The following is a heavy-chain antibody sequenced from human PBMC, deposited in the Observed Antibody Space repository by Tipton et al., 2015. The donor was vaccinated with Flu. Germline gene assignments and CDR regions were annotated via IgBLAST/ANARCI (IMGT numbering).Heavy chain of an antibody. V-gene: IGHV4-38-2*02. CDR1: GDSIGSDYF. CDR2: VHRTGNP. J-gene: IGHJ5*02. D-gene: IGHD6-19*01. CDR3: AGDRWEYASGFDP. Sequence: TLSLTCSVSGDSIGSDYFWGWIRQPPGQGLEWIGNVHRTGNPYYNPSLKSRVTISVDTSKNQFSLRLTSVTAADTAVYYCAGDRWEYASGFDPWGQGTPVTVPP.